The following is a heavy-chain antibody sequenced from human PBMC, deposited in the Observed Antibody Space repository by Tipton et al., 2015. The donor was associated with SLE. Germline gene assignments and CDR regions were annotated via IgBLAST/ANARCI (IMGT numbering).Heavy chain of an antibody. CDR1: GVSISSINYY. V-gene: IGHV4-61*09. D-gene: IGHD4-17*01. J-gene: IGHJ4*02. CDR2: ISTSGTT. Sequence: TLSLTCNVSGVSISSINYYWSWIRQPAGKGLEWIGHISTSGTTNYNPSLKSRVSISIDKSKNQFSLRVASVTAADTAIYYCARDYGDYDWGQGTLVTVSS. CDR3: ARDYGDYD.